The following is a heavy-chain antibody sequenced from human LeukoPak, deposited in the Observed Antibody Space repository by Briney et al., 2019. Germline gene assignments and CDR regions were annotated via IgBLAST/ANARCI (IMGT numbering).Heavy chain of an antibody. CDR3: ARARPHYYYYGMDV. Sequence: SETLSLTCAVSGGSISSGGYSWSWIRQPPGKGLEWIGEINHSGSTNYNPSLKSRVTISVDTSKNQFSLKLSSVTAADTAVYYCARARPHYYYYGMDVWGQGTTVTVSS. CDR2: INHSGST. J-gene: IGHJ6*02. V-gene: IGHV4-30-2*01. CDR1: GGSISSGGYS.